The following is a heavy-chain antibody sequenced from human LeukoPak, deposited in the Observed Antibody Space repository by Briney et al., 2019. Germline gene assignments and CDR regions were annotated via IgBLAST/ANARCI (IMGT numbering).Heavy chain of an antibody. D-gene: IGHD5-18*01. J-gene: IGHJ6*03. V-gene: IGHV3-21*01. Sequence: GSLRLSCAASGFTFSSYGMSWVRQAPGKGLEWVSSISSSSSYIYYADSVKGRFTISRDNAKNSLYLQMNSLRAEDTAVYYCARVGYSYGPDYYYYYYMDVWGKGTTVTVSS. CDR1: GFTFSSYG. CDR2: ISSSSSYI. CDR3: ARVGYSYGPDYYYYYYMDV.